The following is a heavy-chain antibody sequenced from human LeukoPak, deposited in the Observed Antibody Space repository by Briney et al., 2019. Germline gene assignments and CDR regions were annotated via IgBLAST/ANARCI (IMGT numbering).Heavy chain of an antibody. Sequence: ASVKVSCKASGYTFTSYYIHWVRQAPGQGLEWMGIINPSGGSTKYAQKFQGRVTMTRDTSTNTVYMELSSLRSEDTAVYYCARARYFDLLSPFDYWGQGTLVTVSS. CDR1: GYTFTSYY. CDR3: ARARYFDLLSPFDY. D-gene: IGHD3-9*01. CDR2: INPSGGST. V-gene: IGHV1-46*01. J-gene: IGHJ4*02.